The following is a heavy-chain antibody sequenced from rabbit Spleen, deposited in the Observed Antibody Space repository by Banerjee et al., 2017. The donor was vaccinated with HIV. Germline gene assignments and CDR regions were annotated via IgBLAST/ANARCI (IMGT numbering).Heavy chain of an antibody. Sequence: QSLEESGGDLVKPGASLTLTCTASGVSFSSSSYMCWVRQAPGKGLEWTACIEADGSGFTYFATWAKGRFTCSKTSSTTVTLQMTRLTAADTATYFCARDTSSSFSSYGMDLWGPGTLVTVS. J-gene: IGHJ6*01. CDR1: GVSFSSSSY. CDR3: ARDTSSSFSSYGMDL. V-gene: IGHV1S40*01. D-gene: IGHD1-1*01. CDR2: IEADGSGFT.